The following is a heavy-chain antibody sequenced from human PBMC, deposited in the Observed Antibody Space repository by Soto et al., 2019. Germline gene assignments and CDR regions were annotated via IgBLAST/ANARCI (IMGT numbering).Heavy chain of an antibody. D-gene: IGHD3-22*01. V-gene: IGHV4-34*01. CDR1: GGSFSGYY. J-gene: IGHJ4*02. CDR3: ARIYYDSVFDY. CDR2: INHGGAS. Sequence: SETLSLTCAVHGGSFSGYYWDWIRQPPGKGLEWIGEINHGGASNYNPSLKSRAIISVDTSKNQFSLKLTSVTAADTALYYCARIYYDSVFDYWGQGTLVTVSS.